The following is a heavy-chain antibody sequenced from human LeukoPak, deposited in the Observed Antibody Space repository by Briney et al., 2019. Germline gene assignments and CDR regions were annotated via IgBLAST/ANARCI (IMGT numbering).Heavy chain of an antibody. V-gene: IGHV1-58*01. CDR2: IVVGSGNT. CDR1: GFTFTSSA. J-gene: IGHJ3*02. CDR3: ASGFGIPDAEAVNAFDI. D-gene: IGHD3-22*01. Sequence: SVKVSCKASGFTFTSSAVQWVRQARGQRLEWIGWIVVGSGNTNYAQKLQGRVTMTTDTSTSTAYMELRSLRSDDTAVNYCASGFGIPDAEAVNAFDIWGQGTMVTVSS.